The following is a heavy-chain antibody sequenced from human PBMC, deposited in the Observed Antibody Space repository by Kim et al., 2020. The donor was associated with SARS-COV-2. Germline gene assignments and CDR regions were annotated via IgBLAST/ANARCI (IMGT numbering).Heavy chain of an antibody. J-gene: IGHJ4*02. CDR1: GYTFTSYY. CDR2: INPSGGST. Sequence: ASVKVSCKSSGYTFTSYYMHWVRQAPGQGLEWMGIINPSGGSTSYAQKFQGRVTMTRDTSTSTVYMELSSLRSEDTAVYYCARDSGTYSSGWYILGKLEGGMLGTSLNWGQGTLVTVSS. V-gene: IGHV1-46*01. CDR3: ARDSGTYSSGWYILGKLEGGMLGTSLN. D-gene: IGHD6-19*01.